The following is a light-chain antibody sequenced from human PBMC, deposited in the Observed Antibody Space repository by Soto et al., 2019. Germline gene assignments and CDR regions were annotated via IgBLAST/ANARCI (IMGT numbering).Light chain of an antibody. V-gene: IGKV1-33*01. J-gene: IGKJ2*01. CDR1: LAITNY. CDR3: QQYAKFPDT. Sequence: DIQMTQAPSSLSASVGDRVTITCQARLAITNYLNWYQQKPGKAPKILIYDASNLETGGPSRFRGSGSGTDFTFTISSLQTEDVAIYYCQQYAKFPDTFGHGTRLEIK. CDR2: DAS.